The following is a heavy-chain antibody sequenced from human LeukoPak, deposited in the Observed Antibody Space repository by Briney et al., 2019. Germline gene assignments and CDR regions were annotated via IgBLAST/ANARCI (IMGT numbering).Heavy chain of an antibody. J-gene: IGHJ4*02. CDR2: IYYSGST. V-gene: IGHV4-59*01. Sequence: SETLSLTCTVSGGSISSYYWSWIRQPPGKGLEWIGYIYYSGSTNYNPSLKSRVTISVDTSKNQFSLKLSSVTAADTAVYYCARERAGYYDILTGYSRVAYYFDYWGQGTLVTVSS. D-gene: IGHD3-9*01. CDR3: ARERAGYYDILTGYSRVAYYFDY. CDR1: GGSISSYY.